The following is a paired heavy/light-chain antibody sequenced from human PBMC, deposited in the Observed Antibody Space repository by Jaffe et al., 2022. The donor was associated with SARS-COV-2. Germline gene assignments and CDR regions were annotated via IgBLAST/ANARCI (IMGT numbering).Light chain of an antibody. V-gene: IGKV3D-15*01. CDR1: QTVSSN. J-gene: IGKJ4*01. Sequence: EIVVTQSPATLSVSPGETATLSCRASQTVSSNLAWYQQKPGQAPRLLIYDTSTRATGIPARFTGSGSGTEFTLTISSLQSEDFAVYYCQQYNNWPALTFGGGTKVEIK. CDR3: QQYNNWPALT. CDR2: DTS.
Heavy chain of an antibody. CDR2: VSGSGETT. V-gene: IGHV3-23*01. CDR1: EFTFNSYA. J-gene: IGHJ5*02. D-gene: IGHD6-19*01. Sequence: EVQLLESGGGLVQPGGSLRLSCAASEFTFNSYAMNWVRQAPGKGLEGVSSVSGSGETTYYADSVKGRFTISRDNSKNTLYLQMNSLRAEDTAIYYCAKGGSWSYNWFDAWGQGTLVTVSS. CDR3: AKGGSWSYNWFDA.